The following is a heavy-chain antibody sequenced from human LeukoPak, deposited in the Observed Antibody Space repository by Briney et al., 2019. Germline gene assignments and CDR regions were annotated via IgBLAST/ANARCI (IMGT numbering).Heavy chain of an antibody. CDR1: GGSFSGYY. CDR2: INHSGST. J-gene: IGHJ4*02. CDR3: AREDNYYGSGRPDY. D-gene: IGHD3-10*01. Sequence: SETLSLTCAVYGGSFSGYYWSWIRQPPGKGLEWIGEINHSGSTNYNPSLKSRVTISVDTSKNQFSLKLSSVTAADTAVYYCAREDNYYGSGRPDYWGQGTLVTVSS. V-gene: IGHV4-34*01.